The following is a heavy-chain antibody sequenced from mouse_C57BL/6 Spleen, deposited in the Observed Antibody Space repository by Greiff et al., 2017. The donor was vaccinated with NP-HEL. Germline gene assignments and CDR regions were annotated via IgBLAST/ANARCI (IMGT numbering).Heavy chain of an antibody. CDR3: ARHGSSPAWFAY. CDR2: ISGGGGNT. CDR1: GFTFSSYT. J-gene: IGHJ3*01. Sequence: EVQGVESGGGLVKPGGSLKLSCAASGFTFSSYTMSWVRQTPEKRLEWVATISGGGGNTYYPDSVKGRFTISRDNAKNTLYVQMSSLRSEDTALDYCARHGSSPAWFAYWGQGTRVTVSA. D-gene: IGHD1-1*01. V-gene: IGHV5-9*01.